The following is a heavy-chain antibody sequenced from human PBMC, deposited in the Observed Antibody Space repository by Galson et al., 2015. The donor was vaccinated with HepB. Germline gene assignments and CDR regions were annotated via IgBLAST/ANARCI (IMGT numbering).Heavy chain of an antibody. D-gene: IGHD1-1*01. V-gene: IGHV1-69*02. CDR1: GGTFSSYT. Sequence: SVKVSCKASGGTFSSYTISWVRQAPGQGLEWMGRIIPILGIANYAQKFQGRVTITADKSTSTAYMELSSLRSEDTAVYYCAHRLPYNGDWNQGYFDYWGQGALVTVSS. CDR2: IIPILGIA. CDR3: AHRLPYNGDWNQGYFDY. J-gene: IGHJ4*02.